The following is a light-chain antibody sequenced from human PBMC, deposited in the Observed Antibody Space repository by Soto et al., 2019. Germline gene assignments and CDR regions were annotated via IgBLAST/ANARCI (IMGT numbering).Light chain of an antibody. CDR1: QTISSW. V-gene: IGKV1-5*03. J-gene: IGKJ1*01. Sequence: DIQRTQSPSTLSVSLGYRFTITCRASQTISSWLAWYQQKPGKAPKLLIYKASTLKSGVPSRFSGSGSGTEFTLTISSLQPDDFATYYCQHYNSYSEAFGQGTKVDIK. CDR2: KAS. CDR3: QHYNSYSEA.